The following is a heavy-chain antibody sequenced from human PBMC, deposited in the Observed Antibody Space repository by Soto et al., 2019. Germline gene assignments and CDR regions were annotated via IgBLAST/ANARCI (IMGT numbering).Heavy chain of an antibody. V-gene: IGHV3-7*03. CDR1: GFTFSNYW. CDR3: LRASGDDALTVYQHVDY. J-gene: IGHJ4*02. CDR2: IKGDGSAK. D-gene: IGHD3-9*01. Sequence: GGSLCLCCAASGFTFSNYWKTWVRQAPGKGLEWVAMIKGDGSAKHYVDSVRGRFTISRDNAENSLFMQMNNPRAEDTAVYYCLRASGDDALTVYQHVDYWGRVSLVTV.